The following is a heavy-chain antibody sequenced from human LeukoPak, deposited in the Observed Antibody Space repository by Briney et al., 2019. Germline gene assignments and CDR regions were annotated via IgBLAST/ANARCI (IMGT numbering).Heavy chain of an antibody. CDR1: GFTFSSYA. D-gene: IGHD3-9*01. V-gene: IGHV3-23*01. Sequence: GGSLRLSCAASGFTFSSYAMSWVRQAPGKGLEWVSAISGSGGSTYYADSVKGRFTISRDNSKNTLYLQMNSLRAEDTAVYYCAKDNEITYYDILTGLWYFDYWGQGNLVTVSS. J-gene: IGHJ4*02. CDR3: AKDNEITYYDILTGLWYFDY. CDR2: ISGSGGST.